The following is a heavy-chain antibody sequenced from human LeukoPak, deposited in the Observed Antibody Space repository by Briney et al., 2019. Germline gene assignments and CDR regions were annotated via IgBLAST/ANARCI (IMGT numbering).Heavy chain of an antibody. CDR1: GFTFSNYW. Sequence: PGGSLRLSCAASGFTFSNYWMSWVRQAPGKGLEWVANIKHDGSEKYYVDSVKGRFTISRDNAKNSLYLQMNSLRAEDTALYYCARDIVVVPAAIGGHNWFDPWGQGTLVAVSS. J-gene: IGHJ5*02. V-gene: IGHV3-7*01. D-gene: IGHD2-2*01. CDR2: IKHDGSEK. CDR3: ARDIVVVPAAIGGHNWFDP.